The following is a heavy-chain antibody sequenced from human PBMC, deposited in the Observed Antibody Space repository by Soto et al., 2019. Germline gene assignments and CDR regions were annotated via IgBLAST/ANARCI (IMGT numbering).Heavy chain of an antibody. CDR2: LYSGGST. V-gene: IGHV3-66*01. CDR1: GFTVSSNY. Sequence: EVQLVESGGGLVQPGGSLRLSCAASGFTVSSNYMSWVRQAPGKGLEWVSVLYSGGSTYYADSVKGRFTISRDNSKNTLYLQMNSLRGEDTAVYYCTLRWPYFDYWGQGTLVTVSS. J-gene: IGHJ4*02. CDR3: TLRWPYFDY.